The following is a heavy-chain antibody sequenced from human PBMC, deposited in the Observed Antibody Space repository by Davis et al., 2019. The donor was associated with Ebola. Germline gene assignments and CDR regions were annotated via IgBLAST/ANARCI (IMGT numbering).Heavy chain of an antibody. V-gene: IGHV1-46*01. CDR1: GYTFTSYY. Sequence: ASVKVSCKASGYTFTSYYMHWMRQAPGQGLEWLGIINPSGGSASYAQKFQGRVTMTSDTSTSTVYMEMSGLRSGDTAFYYCARLGSSNWNDYWGQGTLVTVSS. CDR3: ARLGSSNWNDY. CDR2: INPSGGSA. J-gene: IGHJ4*02. D-gene: IGHD1-1*01.